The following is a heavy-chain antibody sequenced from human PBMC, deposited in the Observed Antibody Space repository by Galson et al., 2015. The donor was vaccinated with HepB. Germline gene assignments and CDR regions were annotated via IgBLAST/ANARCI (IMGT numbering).Heavy chain of an antibody. CDR3: ATATIAAPWFDP. Sequence: VKVSCKVSGYTFTDYYMHWVRQAPGKGLEWMGLVDPEDGETIYAEKFQGRVTITADTSTDTAYMELSSLRSEDTAVYYCATATIAAPWFDPWGKGTLVTVSS. CDR1: GYTFTDYY. D-gene: IGHD6-6*01. CDR2: VDPEDGET. V-gene: IGHV1-69-2*01. J-gene: IGHJ5*02.